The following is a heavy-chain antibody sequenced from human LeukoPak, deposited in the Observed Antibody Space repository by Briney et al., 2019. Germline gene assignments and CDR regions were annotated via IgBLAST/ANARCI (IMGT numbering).Heavy chain of an antibody. V-gene: IGHV3-7*01. CDR2: IKQDGSEK. CDR1: GFTFSSYW. Sequence: PGGSLRLSCAASGFTFSSYWMSWVRQAPGKGLEWVANIKQDGSEKYYVDSVKGRFTISIDNAKNSLYLQMNSLRAEDTAVYYCAREGYSSSWPFDYWGQGTLVTVSS. J-gene: IGHJ4*02. CDR3: AREGYSSSWPFDY. D-gene: IGHD6-13*01.